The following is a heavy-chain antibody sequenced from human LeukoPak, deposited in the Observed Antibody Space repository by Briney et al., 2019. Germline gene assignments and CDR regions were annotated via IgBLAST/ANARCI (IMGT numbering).Heavy chain of an antibody. V-gene: IGHV4-59*01. J-gene: IGHJ4*02. CDR2: THYSGST. CDR1: GDSISSYF. D-gene: IGHD3-16*01. CDR3: ARDQRRDYGDYFDN. Sequence: PSETLSLTCTVSGDSISSYFWSWIRQSPGKGLEWIGYTHYSGSTSCNPSLTSRVTISLDTSKNQFYLKLSSVTASDTAFYYCARDQRRDYGDYFDNWGQGTQVTVSS.